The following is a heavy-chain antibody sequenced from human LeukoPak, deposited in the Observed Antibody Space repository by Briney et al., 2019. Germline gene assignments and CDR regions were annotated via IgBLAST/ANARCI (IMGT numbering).Heavy chain of an antibody. V-gene: IGHV4-39*01. CDR1: RGSLSSSSYY. D-gene: IGHD6-13*01. CDR3: AKGYSSSHGMDV. CDR2: IYCSGST. J-gene: IGHJ6*02. Sequence: SETLSLTCTVSRGSLSSSSYYSGWIRQPPGKGLEWIGSIYCSGSTYYNPSLKSRVTISVDTSKHQFSLKLSSVTAADTAVYYCAKGYSSSHGMDVWGQGTTVTVSS.